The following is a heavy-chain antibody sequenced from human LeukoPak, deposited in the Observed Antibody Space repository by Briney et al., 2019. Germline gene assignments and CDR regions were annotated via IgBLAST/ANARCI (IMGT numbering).Heavy chain of an antibody. Sequence: ASVKVSCKASGYTFTGYYMHWVRQAPRQGLEWMGRINPNSAGTNYAQKFQGRVTMTRDTSISTAYMELSRLRSDDTAVYYCARGRWVTGTYPDFDYWGQGTLVTVSS. CDR1: GYTFTGYY. J-gene: IGHJ4*02. CDR3: ARGRWVTGTYPDFDY. V-gene: IGHV1-2*06. CDR2: INPNSAGT. D-gene: IGHD1-20*01.